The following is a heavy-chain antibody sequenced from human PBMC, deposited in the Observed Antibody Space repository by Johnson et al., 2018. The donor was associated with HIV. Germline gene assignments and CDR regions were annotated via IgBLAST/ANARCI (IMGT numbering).Heavy chain of an antibody. V-gene: IGHV3-30*04. CDR3: ARERSLNEYSSSWDAFDI. Sequence: MQLVESGGGVVQPGRSLRLSCAASGFTFSSYAMHWVRQAPGKGLEWVAVISYDGSNKYYADSVKGRFTISRDNSKNTLYLQMNSLRAEDTAVYYCARERSLNEYSSSWDAFDIWGQGTMVTVSS. D-gene: IGHD6-6*01. CDR1: GFTFSSYA. CDR2: ISYDGSNK. J-gene: IGHJ3*02.